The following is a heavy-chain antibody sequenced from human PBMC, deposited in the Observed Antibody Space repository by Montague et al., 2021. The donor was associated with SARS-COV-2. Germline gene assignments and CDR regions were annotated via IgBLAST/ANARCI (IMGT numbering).Heavy chain of an antibody. CDR1: GGSISSSSYY. CDR2: IYYSGST. V-gene: IGHV4-39*01. J-gene: IGHJ5*02. Sequence: SETLSLTCTVSGGSISSSSYYWGWIRQPPGKGLEWIGSIYYSGSTYYNPSLKSRVTISVETTKNQFSLKLVSVTATDRAVYYCASHHPSITSFGLVTMGRWFDPWGQGTLVTVSS. D-gene: IGHD3-3*01. CDR3: ASHHPSITSFGLVTMGRWFDP.